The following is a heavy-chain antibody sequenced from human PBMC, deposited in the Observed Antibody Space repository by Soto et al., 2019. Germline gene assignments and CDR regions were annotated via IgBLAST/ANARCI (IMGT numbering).Heavy chain of an antibody. V-gene: IGHV4-59*01. J-gene: IGHJ4*02. D-gene: IGHD5-12*01. CDR1: GGSISYYY. CDR3: VRGGYVHAFDY. CDR2: IYYSGKT. Sequence: SETLSLTCTVSGGSISYYYWGWIRQPPGKGLEWIGSIYYSGKTHYNPSLKSRVTISVDTSMNQFSLNLDSVTAVDSAVYYCVRGGYVHAFDYWGQGALVTVSS.